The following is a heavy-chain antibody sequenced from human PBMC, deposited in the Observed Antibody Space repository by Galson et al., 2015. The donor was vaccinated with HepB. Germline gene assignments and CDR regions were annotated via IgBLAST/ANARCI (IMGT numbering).Heavy chain of an antibody. CDR1: GGSISSGSYY. V-gene: IGHV4-61*02. J-gene: IGHJ3*02. CDR3: ARLGDIVLVPAARGAFDI. D-gene: IGHD2-2*01. CDR2: IHTSGST. Sequence: TLSLTCTVSGGSISSGSYYWSWIRQPAGKGLEWIGRIHTSGSTNYNPSLKSRVTMSIDTSKNQFSLNLSSVTAADTAVYYCARLGDIVLVPAARGAFDIWGQGTMVTVSS.